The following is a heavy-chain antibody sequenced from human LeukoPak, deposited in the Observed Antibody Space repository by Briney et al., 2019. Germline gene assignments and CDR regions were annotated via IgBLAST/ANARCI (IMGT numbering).Heavy chain of an antibody. CDR1: GGSFSGYY. CDR2: INHSGST. CDR3: ARGYYDILTGYYDIFDY. D-gene: IGHD3-9*01. V-gene: IGHV4-34*01. J-gene: IGHJ4*02. Sequence: SETLSLTCAVYGGSFSGYYWSWIRQPPGKGLEWIGEINHSGSTNYNPSLKSRVTISVDTSKNQFSLKLSSVTAADTAVYYCARGYYDILTGYYDIFDYWGQGTLVTVSS.